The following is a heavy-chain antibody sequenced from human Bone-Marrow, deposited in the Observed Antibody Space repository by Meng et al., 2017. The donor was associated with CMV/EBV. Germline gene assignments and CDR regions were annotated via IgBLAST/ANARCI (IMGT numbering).Heavy chain of an antibody. J-gene: IGHJ4*02. CDR2: ISSSSSYI. V-gene: IGHV3-21*01. CDR1: GFTFSSYN. D-gene: IGHD6-13*01. Sequence: EYLKISLASSGFTFSSYNMNWVRQAPGKGLEWVSSISSSSSYIYYADSVKGRFTITRANANNALYLQMNSLGAEDTTVYYCGRMRLAAAGNPIKPYWGQGTLVTVSS. CDR3: GRMRLAAAGNPIKPY.